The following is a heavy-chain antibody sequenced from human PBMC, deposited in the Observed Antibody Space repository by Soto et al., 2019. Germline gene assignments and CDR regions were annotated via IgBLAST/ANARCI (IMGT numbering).Heavy chain of an antibody. CDR1: GGSISRGGYS. J-gene: IGHJ4*02. CDR2: IYHSGRT. D-gene: IGHD6-19*01. V-gene: IGHV4-30-2*01. Sequence: QLQLQESGSGLVKPSQTLSLTCAVSGGSISRGGYSWSWIRQPQGKGLELIGYIYHSGRTYYNPSLKSLVTISVDRSKNQFSLKLSSVTAAHTAVYYSARAGGLGAVAVDYWGQGTLGTVSS. CDR3: ARAGGLGAVAVDY.